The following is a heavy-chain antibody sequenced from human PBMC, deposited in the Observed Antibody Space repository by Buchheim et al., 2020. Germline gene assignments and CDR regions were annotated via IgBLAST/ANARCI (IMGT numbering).Heavy chain of an antibody. CDR1: GFTFNNYA. CDR2: ISGGGFST. V-gene: IGHV3-23*01. Sequence: EVQLLESGGGLVQPGGSLRLSCAASGFTFNNYAMSWVRQAPGKGLEWVSAISGGGFSTYYADSVKGRFTISRDNSKNTRYLQMNSLRAEDTAVYYCAKGYCSSTACSSDYWGQGTL. J-gene: IGHJ4*02. D-gene: IGHD2-2*01. CDR3: AKGYCSSTACSSDY.